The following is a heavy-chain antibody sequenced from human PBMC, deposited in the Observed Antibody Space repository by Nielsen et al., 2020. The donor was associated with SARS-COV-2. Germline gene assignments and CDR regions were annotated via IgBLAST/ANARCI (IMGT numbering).Heavy chain of an antibody. Sequence: SETLSLTCTVSGDSISSRGNYWAWIRQSPGKGLEWIGSIYYSGSTYYNPSLKSRVTISVDTSKNQFSLKLSSVTAADTAVYYCARQGYSYGPAWGQGTLVTVSS. CDR3: ARQGYSYGPA. CDR1: GDSISSRGNY. CDR2: IYYSGST. J-gene: IGHJ4*02. V-gene: IGHV4-39*01. D-gene: IGHD5-18*01.